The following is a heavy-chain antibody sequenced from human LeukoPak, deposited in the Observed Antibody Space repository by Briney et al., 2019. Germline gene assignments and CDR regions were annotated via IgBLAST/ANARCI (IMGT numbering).Heavy chain of an antibody. J-gene: IGHJ3*02. V-gene: IGHV3-9*01. Sequence: GGSLRLSCAASGFTFDDYAMHWVRQAPGKGLEGVSGISWNSGSIGYADSVKGRFTISRDNAKNSLYLQMNSLRAEDTALYYCAKDMIAVAGRDAFDIWGQGTMVTVSS. CDR3: AKDMIAVAGRDAFDI. D-gene: IGHD6-19*01. CDR2: ISWNSGSI. CDR1: GFTFDDYA.